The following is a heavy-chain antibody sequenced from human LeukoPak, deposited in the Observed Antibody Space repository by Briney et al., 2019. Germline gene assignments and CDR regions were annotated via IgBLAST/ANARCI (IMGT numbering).Heavy chain of an antibody. D-gene: IGHD6-6*01. V-gene: IGHV3-30*02. CDR2: IRYDGSNK. J-gene: IGHJ4*02. CDR3: AISVEYSSSSGGGY. CDR1: GFTFSSYG. Sequence: GGSLRLSCAASGFTFSSYGMHWVRQAPGKGLEGVAFIRYDGSNKYYADSVKGRFTISRDNSKNTLYLQMNSLRAEDTAVYYCAISVEYSSSSGGGYWGQGTLVTVSS.